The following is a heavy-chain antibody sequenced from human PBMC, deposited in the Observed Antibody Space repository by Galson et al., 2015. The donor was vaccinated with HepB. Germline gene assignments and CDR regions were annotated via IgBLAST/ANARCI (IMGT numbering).Heavy chain of an antibody. CDR3: ARQMTTVTINWFDP. D-gene: IGHD4-11*01. CDR1: GGSISSYY. Sequence: SLTCTVSGGSISSYYWSWIRQPPGKGLEWIGYIYYSGSTNYNPSLKSRVTISVDTSKNQFSLKLSSATAADTAVYYCARQMTTVTINWFDPWGQGTLVTVSS. V-gene: IGHV4-59*08. J-gene: IGHJ5*02. CDR2: IYYSGST.